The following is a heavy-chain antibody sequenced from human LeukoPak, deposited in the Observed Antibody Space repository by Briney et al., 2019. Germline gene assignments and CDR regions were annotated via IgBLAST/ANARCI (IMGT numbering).Heavy chain of an antibody. CDR1: GFTFSSYG. V-gene: IGHV3-33*06. J-gene: IGHJ3*02. Sequence: PGRSLRLSCAASGFTFSSYGMHWVRQAPGKGLEWVAVIWYDGSNKYYADSVKGRFTISRDNSKNTLYLQMNSPRAEDTAVYYCAKDGPDYYDRAFDIWGQGTMVTVSS. CDR3: AKDGPDYYDRAFDI. CDR2: IWYDGSNK. D-gene: IGHD3-22*01.